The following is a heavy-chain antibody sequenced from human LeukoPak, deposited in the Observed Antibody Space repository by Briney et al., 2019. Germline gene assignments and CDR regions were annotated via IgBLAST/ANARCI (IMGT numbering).Heavy chain of an antibody. CDR1: GFTFSDYW. CDR3: ARENTAMVSHSFDY. D-gene: IGHD5-18*01. CDR2: ISSDGSRV. J-gene: IGHJ4*02. Sequence: GGSLRLSCAASGFTFSDYWMHWVRQAPGKGLVWVSRISSDGSRVTYADSVKGRFTISRDNSKNTLYLQMNSLRAEDTAVYYCARENTAMVSHSFDYWGQGTLVTVSS. V-gene: IGHV3-74*01.